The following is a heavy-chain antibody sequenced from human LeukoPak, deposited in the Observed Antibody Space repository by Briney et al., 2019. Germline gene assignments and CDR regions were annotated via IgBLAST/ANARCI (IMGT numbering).Heavy chain of an antibody. CDR2: IYYSGST. J-gene: IGHJ4*02. CDR1: GGSISSSSYY. Sequence: SETLSLTCTVSGGSISSSSYYWGWIRQPPGKGLEWIGSIYYSGSTYYNPSLKSRVTISVDTSKHQFSLKLSSVTAADTAVYYCARRHRPGYSSSWYYFDYWGQGTLVTVSS. V-gene: IGHV4-39*01. CDR3: ARRHRPGYSSSWYYFDY. D-gene: IGHD6-13*01.